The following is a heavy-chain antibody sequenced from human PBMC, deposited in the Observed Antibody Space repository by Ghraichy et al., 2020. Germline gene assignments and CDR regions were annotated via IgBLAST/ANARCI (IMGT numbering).Heavy chain of an antibody. CDR2: INPNSGGT. CDR1: GYTFSDFY. Sequence: ASVKVSCRASGYTFSDFYMHWVRQAPGQGLEWMGGINPNSGGTTYAQKFQGRVTMTRDTSFSTAYMEVSRLRSDDTAVYYCAREYATSSGSDSYYYGMHVWGQGTTVTVSS. D-gene: IGHD6-6*01. J-gene: IGHJ6*02. V-gene: IGHV1-2*02. CDR3: AREYATSSGSDSYYYGMHV.